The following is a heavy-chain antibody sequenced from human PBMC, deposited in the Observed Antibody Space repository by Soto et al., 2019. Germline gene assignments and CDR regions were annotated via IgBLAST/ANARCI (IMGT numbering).Heavy chain of an antibody. CDR3: ARSYSYGPYYYYSMDV. CDR2: IYYSGST. Sequence: SETLSLTCTFSGFSISSFYLIWIRQPPGKGLEWIGYIYYSGSTNYNPSLKSRVTISVDTSKNQFSLKLSSVTAADTAVYYCARSYSYGPYYYYSMDVGGKGTTVTGS. D-gene: IGHD5-18*01. J-gene: IGHJ6*03. CDR1: GFSISSFY. V-gene: IGHV4-59*01.